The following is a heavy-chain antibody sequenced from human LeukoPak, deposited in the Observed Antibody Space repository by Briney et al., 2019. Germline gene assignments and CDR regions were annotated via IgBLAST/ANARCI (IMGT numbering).Heavy chain of an antibody. CDR1: GGTFSSYA. V-gene: IGHV1-69*01. CDR2: IIPIFGTA. D-gene: IGHD3-22*01. CDR3: ASDTYYYDSSGLSLDY. J-gene: IGHJ4*02. Sequence: SVKVSCKASGGTFSSYAISWVRQAPGQGLEWMGGIIPIFGTANYAQKFQGRVTITADESTSTAYMELSSLRSEDTAVYYCASDTYYYDSSGLSLDYWGQGTLVTVSS.